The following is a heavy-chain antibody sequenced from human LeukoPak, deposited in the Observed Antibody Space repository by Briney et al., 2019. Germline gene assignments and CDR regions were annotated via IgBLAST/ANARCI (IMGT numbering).Heavy chain of an antibody. D-gene: IGHD4-11*01. CDR2: RCDDGRG. CDR1: GVSISASC. J-gene: IGHJ1*01. CDR3: ARTTRVTPDGRAEYFED. V-gene: IGHV4-59*03. Sequence: SETLSLTCTVSGVSISASCWSWIRQSPGRGLEWVGYRCDDGRGLYNPSLRSRVSRVTISVDASEKQFSLSLRSVTAADTAMYYCARTTRVTPDGRAEYFEDWGQGTLVIVSS.